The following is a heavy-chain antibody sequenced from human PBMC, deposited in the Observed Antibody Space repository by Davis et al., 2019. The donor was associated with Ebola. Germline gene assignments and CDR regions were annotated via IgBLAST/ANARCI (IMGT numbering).Heavy chain of an antibody. Sequence: SETLSLTCTVSAYSISSAYYWGWIRQPPGKGPEWIGSIYHDGSTYYNPSLKSRVTMSVDTSKNQFSLKLTSVTAADTAVYYCARGNFQAYWGQGTLVTVSS. V-gene: IGHV4-38-2*02. J-gene: IGHJ4*02. CDR2: IYHDGST. CDR1: AYSISSAYY. CDR3: ARGNFQAY.